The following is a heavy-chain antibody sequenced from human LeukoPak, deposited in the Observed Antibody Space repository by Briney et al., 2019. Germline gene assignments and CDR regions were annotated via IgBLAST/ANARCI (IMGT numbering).Heavy chain of an antibody. CDR2: ISSSGSTK. D-gene: IGHD6-19*01. V-gene: IGHV3-48*03. Sequence: GGSLRLSCAASGFTFSSYEMNWVRQAQGKGLEWVSYISSSGSTKDYADSVKGRFTISRDNAKNSLYLQMNSLRAEDTGVYYCARELERSGFDPWGQGTLVTVSS. CDR1: GFTFSSYE. CDR3: ARELERSGFDP. J-gene: IGHJ5*02.